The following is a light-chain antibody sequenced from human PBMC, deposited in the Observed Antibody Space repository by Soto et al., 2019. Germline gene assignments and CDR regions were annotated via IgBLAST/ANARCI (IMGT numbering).Light chain of an antibody. Sequence: QMTPSPSSLSASVGDAVTITCRASQTIMTYLNWYQLKPVKPPRLLIYAASSLQSGVPSRFSGSGSGTDFTLTISSLQPEDFATYSCQQSYNSPQTFGQGTKVDIK. CDR2: AAS. J-gene: IGKJ1*01. CDR3: QQSYNSPQT. CDR1: QTIMTY. V-gene: IGKV1-39*01.